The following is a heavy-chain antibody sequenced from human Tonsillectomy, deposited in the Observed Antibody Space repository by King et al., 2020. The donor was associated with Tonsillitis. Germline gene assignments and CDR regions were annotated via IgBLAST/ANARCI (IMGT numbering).Heavy chain of an antibody. D-gene: IGHD2-21*01. CDR1: GFSVGGSLMG. CDR3: ARMKGSPVADHFYGLDV. J-gene: IGHJ6*02. Sequence: TLKESGPVLVKPTETLTLTCTVSGFSVGGSLMGLSWVRQPPGRALEWLAHIYPDDETSYSPSLRSRLTISKTTSPSEVVLTIILTDVDPVDTATYFCARMKGSPVADHFYGLDVWGQGTTVTVSS. CDR2: IYPDDET. V-gene: IGHV2-26*01.